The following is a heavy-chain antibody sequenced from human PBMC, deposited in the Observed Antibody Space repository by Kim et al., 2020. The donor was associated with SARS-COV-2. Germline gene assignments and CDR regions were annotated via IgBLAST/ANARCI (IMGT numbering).Heavy chain of an antibody. D-gene: IGHD3-9*01. CDR2: INAGNGNT. Sequence: ASVKVSCKASGYTFTSYAMHWVRQAPGQRLEWMGWINAGNGNTKYSQKFQGRVTITRDTSASTAYMELSSLRSEDTVVYYCARDTGPFRGFDWLSGAFDIWGQGTMVTVSS. CDR3: ARDTGPFRGFDWLSGAFDI. J-gene: IGHJ3*02. V-gene: IGHV1-3*01. CDR1: GYTFTSYA.